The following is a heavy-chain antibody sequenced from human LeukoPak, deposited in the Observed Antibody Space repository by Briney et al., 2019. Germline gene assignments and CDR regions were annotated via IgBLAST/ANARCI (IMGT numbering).Heavy chain of an antibody. D-gene: IGHD3-22*01. CDR3: AREYYYDSSGYLYYYGMDV. V-gene: IGHV1-8*01. CDR1: GYTFTSYD. J-gene: IGHJ6*02. Sequence: GASVKVSCKASGYTFTSYDINWVRQATGQGLEWMGWMNPNSGNTGYAQKFQGRVTMTRNTSISTAYMELSSLGSEDTAVYYCAREYYYDSSGYLYYYGMDVWGQGTTVTVSS. CDR2: MNPNSGNT.